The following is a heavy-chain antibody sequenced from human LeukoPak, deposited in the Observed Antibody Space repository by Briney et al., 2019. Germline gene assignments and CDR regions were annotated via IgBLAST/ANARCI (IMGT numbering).Heavy chain of an antibody. Sequence: GGSLRLSCAASGFTFSSYSMNWVRQAPGKGLEWVSSISSSSSYIYYADSVKGRFTISRDNSKNTLYLQMNSLRAEDTAVYYCARGRKTFGEPSDYWGQGTLVTVSS. CDR1: GFTFSSYS. CDR3: ARGRKTFGEPSDY. D-gene: IGHD3-10*01. V-gene: IGHV3-21*01. CDR2: ISSSSSYI. J-gene: IGHJ4*02.